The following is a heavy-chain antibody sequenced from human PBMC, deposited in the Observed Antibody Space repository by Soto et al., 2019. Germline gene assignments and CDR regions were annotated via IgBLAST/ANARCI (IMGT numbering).Heavy chain of an antibody. V-gene: IGHV3-48*01. CDR2: ISSSSSTI. CDR3: ARADSGYAHGYYYYGMDV. J-gene: IGHJ6*02. CDR1: GLTFSSYS. D-gene: IGHD5-12*01. Sequence: EVQLVESGGGLVQPGGSLRLSCAASGLTFSSYSMNWVRQAPGKGLEWVSYISSSSSTIYYADSVKGRFTISRDNAKNSLYLQMNSLRAEDTAVYYCARADSGYAHGYYYYGMDVWGQGTTVTVSS.